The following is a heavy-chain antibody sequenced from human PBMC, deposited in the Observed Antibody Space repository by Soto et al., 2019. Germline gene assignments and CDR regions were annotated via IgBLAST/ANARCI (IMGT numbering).Heavy chain of an antibody. Sequence: LSLTCAASGFTFSSYWMSWVRQAPGKGLEWVANIKQDGSEKYYVDSVKGRFTISRDNAKNSLYLQMNSLRAEDTAVYYCVGLELRGGWFDPWGQGTLVTVSS. V-gene: IGHV3-7*01. D-gene: IGHD1-7*01. CDR2: IKQDGSEK. CDR3: VGLELRGGWFDP. CDR1: GFTFSSYW. J-gene: IGHJ5*02.